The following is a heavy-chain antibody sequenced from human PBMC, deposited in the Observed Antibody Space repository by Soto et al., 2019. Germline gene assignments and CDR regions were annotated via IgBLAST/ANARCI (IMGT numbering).Heavy chain of an antibody. D-gene: IGHD6-13*01. V-gene: IGHV3-33*01. Sequence: GGSLRLSCAASGFTFSSYGMHWVRQAPGKGLEWVAVIWYDGSNKYYADSVKGRFTISRDNSKNTLYLQMNSLRAEDTAVYYCARGGGYSSSWYEYYYYGMDVWGQGTTVTVSS. CDR3: ARGGGYSSSWYEYYYYGMDV. J-gene: IGHJ6*02. CDR1: GFTFSSYG. CDR2: IWYDGSNK.